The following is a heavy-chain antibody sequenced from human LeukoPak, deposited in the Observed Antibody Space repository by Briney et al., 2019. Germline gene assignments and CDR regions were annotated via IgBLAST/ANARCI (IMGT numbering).Heavy chain of an antibody. J-gene: IGHJ4*02. D-gene: IGHD5-18*01. CDR2: ISAYNGNT. CDR1: GYTFTSFG. V-gene: IGHV1-18*01. CDR3: VRDLGVDTTMIFFDY. Sequence: VASVKVSCKASGYTFTSFGIRWVRQAPGQGLEWMGWISAYNGNTNYAQKVQGRVTMTTDTSTSTAYMELRSLRSDDTAVYYCVRDLGVDTTMIFFDYWGQGSLVTVSS.